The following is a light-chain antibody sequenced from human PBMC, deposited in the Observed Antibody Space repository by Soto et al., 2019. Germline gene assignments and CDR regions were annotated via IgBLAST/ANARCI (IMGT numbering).Light chain of an antibody. CDR3: RNKNNWPQIT. J-gene: IGKJ5*01. Sequence: EIVMTQSPATLSVSPGERATLSCRASQSVSSNLAWYQQKPGQAPRLLIYGASTRATGIPARFSGSGSGTDFTLPTGSLWSENCEVYNCRNKNNWPQITSGQGTRLEIK. V-gene: IGKV3-15*01. CDR1: QSVSSN. CDR2: GAS.